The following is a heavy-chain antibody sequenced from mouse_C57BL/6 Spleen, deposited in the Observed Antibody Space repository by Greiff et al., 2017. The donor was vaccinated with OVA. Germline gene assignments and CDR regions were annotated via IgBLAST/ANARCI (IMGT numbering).Heavy chain of an antibody. CDR3: AREGPGTIAY. J-gene: IGHJ3*01. CDR2: IDPSDSYT. Sequence: VQLQQPGAELVRPGTSVKLSCKASGYTFTSYWMHWVKQRPGQGLEWIGVIDPSDSYTNYNQKFKGKATLTVDTSSSTAYMQRSSLTSEDSAVYYCAREGPGTIAYWGQGTLVTVSA. V-gene: IGHV1-59*01. D-gene: IGHD4-1*01. CDR1: GYTFTSYW.